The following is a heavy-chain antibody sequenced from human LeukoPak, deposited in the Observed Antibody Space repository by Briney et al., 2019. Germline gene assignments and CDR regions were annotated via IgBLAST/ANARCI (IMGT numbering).Heavy chain of an antibody. CDR1: GYTFTGYY. CDR2: INPNSGGT. J-gene: IGHJ4*02. CDR3: AREHMVRGVIFDY. D-gene: IGHD3-10*01. Sequence: RASVKVSCKASGYTFTGYYMHWVRQAPGQGLEWMGWINPNSGGTNYAQKFQGRVTMTRDTSISTAYMELSRLRSDDTAVYYCAREHMVRGVIFDYWGQGTLVTVSS. V-gene: IGHV1-2*02.